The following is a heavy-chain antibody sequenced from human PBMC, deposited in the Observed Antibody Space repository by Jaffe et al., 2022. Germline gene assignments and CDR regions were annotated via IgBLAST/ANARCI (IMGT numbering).Heavy chain of an antibody. V-gene: IGHV3-30*02. Sequence: QVQLVESGGGVVQPGGSLRLSCAASGFTFSSYGMHWVRQAPGKGLEWVAFIRYDGSNKYYADSVKGRFTISRDNSKNTLYLQMNSLRAEDTAVYYCAKGGDSSGSAANDYWGQGTLVTVSS. CDR1: GFTFSSYG. CDR2: IRYDGSNK. CDR3: AKGGDSSGSAANDY. D-gene: IGHD3-22*01. J-gene: IGHJ4*02.